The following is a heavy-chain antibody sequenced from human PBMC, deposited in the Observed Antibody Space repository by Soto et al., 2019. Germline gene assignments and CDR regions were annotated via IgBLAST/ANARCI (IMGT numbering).Heavy chain of an antibody. CDR1: GFTFSSNG. CDR2: ISYDGSNQ. V-gene: IGHV3-30*18. J-gene: IGHJ4*02. CDR3: AKDGLRSFDGGNFDY. Sequence: QVQLAESGGGVVQPGRSLRLSCEASGFTFSSNGMHWVRQAPGKGLEWVALISYDGSNQYYADSVKGRFTISRDNSKNTLNLQLNSLRDEETAVYYCAKDGLRSFDGGNFDYWGQGTLVTVSS. D-gene: IGHD3-9*01.